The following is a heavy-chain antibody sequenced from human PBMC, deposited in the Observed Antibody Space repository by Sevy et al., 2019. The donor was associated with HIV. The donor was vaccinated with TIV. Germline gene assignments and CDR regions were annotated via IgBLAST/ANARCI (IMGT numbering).Heavy chain of an antibody. CDR2: ISYDGSNK. D-gene: IGHD3-16*02. V-gene: IGHV3-30-3*01. CDR3: ARESPRMITIGGVIVNGYFDY. Sequence: GGSLRLSCAASGFTFSSYAMHWVRQAPGKGLEWVVVISYDGSNKYYADSVKGRFTISRDNSKNTLYLQMNSLRAEDTAVYYCARESPRMITIGGVIVNGYFDYWGQGTLVTVSS. J-gene: IGHJ4*02. CDR1: GFTFSSYA.